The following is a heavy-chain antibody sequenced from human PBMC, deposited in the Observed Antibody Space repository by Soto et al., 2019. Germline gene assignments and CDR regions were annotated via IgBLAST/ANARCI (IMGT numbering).Heavy chain of an antibody. CDR1: GGSISSYY. J-gene: IGHJ6*02. CDR3: ERGYCSGGSCQGYSGYGMAV. Sequence: PSETLSLTCSVSGGSISSYYWSWIRQPPGKGLEWIGYIYYSGSTNYNPSLKSRVTISVDTSKNQFSLKLSSVTAADTAVYYCERGYCSGGSCQGYSGYGMAVWGQGTTVTVSS. D-gene: IGHD2-15*01. CDR2: IYYSGST. V-gene: IGHV4-59*01.